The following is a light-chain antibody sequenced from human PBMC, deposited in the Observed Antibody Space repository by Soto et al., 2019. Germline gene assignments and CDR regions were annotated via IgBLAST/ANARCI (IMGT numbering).Light chain of an antibody. CDR3: QQYNSYCT. Sequence: EIQMTQSTSTLSASVGDRVTITCRASQSISSWLAWYQQKPGKAPKLLIYDASSLESGVPSRFSGSGSGTEFTLTISSLQPDDFATYYCQQYNSYCTFGQGTKVDIK. CDR2: DAS. V-gene: IGKV1-5*01. J-gene: IGKJ1*01. CDR1: QSISSW.